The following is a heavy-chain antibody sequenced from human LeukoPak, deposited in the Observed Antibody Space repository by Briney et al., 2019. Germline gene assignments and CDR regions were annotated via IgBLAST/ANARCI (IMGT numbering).Heavy chain of an antibody. J-gene: IGHJ4*02. CDR1: GFTFSSYW. Sequence: GGSLRLSCAASGFTFSSYWMSWVRQAPGKGLEWVSSISSSSSHIYYADSVKGRFTISRDNAKNSLYLQMNSLRAGDTAVYYCASRKLGNDYWGQGTLVTVSS. CDR2: ISSSSSHI. D-gene: IGHD7-27*01. V-gene: IGHV3-21*01. CDR3: ASRKLGNDY.